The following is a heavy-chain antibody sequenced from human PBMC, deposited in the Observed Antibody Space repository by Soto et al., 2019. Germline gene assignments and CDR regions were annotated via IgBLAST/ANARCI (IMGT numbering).Heavy chain of an antibody. V-gene: IGHV3-11*01. CDR2: ISSSGSII. CDR1: GITFSDYY. D-gene: IGHD6-13*01. J-gene: IGHJ4*02. CDR3: ARVPAATAGYWDYYFDY. Sequence: GGSLRLSCAASGITFSDYYMGWIRQAPGKGLEWVSCISSSGSIIYYADSVRGRFTISRDNAKNSLYLQMNSLRAEDTAVYSCARVPAATAGYWDYYFDYWGQGTLVTVSS.